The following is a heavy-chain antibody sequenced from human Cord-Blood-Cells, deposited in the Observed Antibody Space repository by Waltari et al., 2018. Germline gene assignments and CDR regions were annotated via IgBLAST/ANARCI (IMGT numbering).Heavy chain of an antibody. Sequence: QVQLVQSGAEVKKPGASVKVSCKASGYTFTGYYMHWVRQAPGQGLEWMGRINPNSGGTNYAQKFQGRVTMTRDTSISAAYWELGRLRSDDTAVYYCARDFCSSTSCYDYWGQGTLVTVSS. D-gene: IGHD2-2*01. CDR1: GYTFTGYY. CDR2: INPNSGGT. CDR3: ARDFCSSTSCYDY. V-gene: IGHV1-2*06. J-gene: IGHJ4*02.